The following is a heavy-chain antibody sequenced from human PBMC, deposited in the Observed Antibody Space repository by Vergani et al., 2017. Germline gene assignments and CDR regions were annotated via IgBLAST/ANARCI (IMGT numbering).Heavy chain of an antibody. D-gene: IGHD6-6*01. CDR2: ISSSGSTI. J-gene: IGHJ1*01. CDR1: GFTFSDYY. Sequence: QVQLVESGGGLVKPGGSLRLSCAASGFTFSDYYMSWIHQAPWKGLEWVSYISSSGSTIYYADSVKGRFTISRDNAKNSLYLQMNSLRAEDTAVYYCARGRRIAARRTEYFQHWGQGTLVTVSS. CDR3: ARGRRIAARRTEYFQH. V-gene: IGHV3-11*01.